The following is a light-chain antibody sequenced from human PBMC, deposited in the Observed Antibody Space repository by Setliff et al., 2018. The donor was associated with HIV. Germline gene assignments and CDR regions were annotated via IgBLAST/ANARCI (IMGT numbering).Light chain of an antibody. CDR1: SSDVGGYNF. CDR3: SSYSSSSTLV. Sequence: QSVLTQPASVSASPGQSITISCTGTSSDVGGYNFVSWYQQHPGKAPNLIIYDVRNRPSGISNRFSGSKSGNTASLTISGLQAEDEADYYCSSYSSSSTLVFGGGTKGTV. CDR2: DVR. V-gene: IGLV2-14*03. J-gene: IGLJ2*01.